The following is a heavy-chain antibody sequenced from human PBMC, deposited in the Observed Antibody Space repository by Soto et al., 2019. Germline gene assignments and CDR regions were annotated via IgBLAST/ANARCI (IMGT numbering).Heavy chain of an antibody. CDR2: IYYSGST. CDR3: ARFTIFGVVISSDYGMDV. V-gene: IGHV4-31*03. Sequence: SETLSLTCTVSGGSISSGGYYWSWIRQHPGKGLEWIGYIYYSGSTYYNPSLKSRVTISVDTSKNQFSLKLSSVTAADTAVYYCARFTIFGVVISSDYGMDVWGQGTTVTVS. J-gene: IGHJ6*02. CDR1: GGSISSGGYY. D-gene: IGHD3-3*01.